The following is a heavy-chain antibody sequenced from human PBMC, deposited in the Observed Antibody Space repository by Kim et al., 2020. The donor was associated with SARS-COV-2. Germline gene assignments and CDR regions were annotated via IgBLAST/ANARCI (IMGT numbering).Heavy chain of an antibody. V-gene: IGHV4-34*01. Sequence: SETLSLTCAVYGGSFSGYYWSWIRQPPGKGLEWIGEINHSGSTNYNPSLKSRVTISVDTSKNQFSLKLSSVTAADTAVYYCARRSQITIFGHRSGWFDPWGQGTLVTVSS. J-gene: IGHJ5*02. CDR3: ARRSQITIFGHRSGWFDP. CDR2: INHSGST. CDR1: GGSFSGYY. D-gene: IGHD3-3*01.